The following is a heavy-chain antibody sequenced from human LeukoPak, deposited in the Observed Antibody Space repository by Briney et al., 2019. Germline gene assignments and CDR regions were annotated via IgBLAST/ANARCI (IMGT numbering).Heavy chain of an antibody. CDR1: GGSISSGSYF. CDR2: IYTSGST. V-gene: IGHV4-61*02. D-gene: IGHD1-26*01. Sequence: PSQTLSLTCTVSGGSISSGSYFWRWIRQPAGKGLELIGRIYTSGSTNYNPSLKNRFTISVDTSKNPFSLKLSSVTAADTDVYYCARVVGAMSFDYWGQGTLVTVSS. J-gene: IGHJ4*02. CDR3: ARVVGAMSFDY.